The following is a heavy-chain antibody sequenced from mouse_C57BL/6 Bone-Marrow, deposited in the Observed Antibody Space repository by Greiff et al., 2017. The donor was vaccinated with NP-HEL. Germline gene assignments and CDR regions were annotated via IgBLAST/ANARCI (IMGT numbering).Heavy chain of an antibody. CDR1: GFSFNTYA. CDR2: IRSKSNNYAT. Sequence: EVQGVESGGGLVQPKGSLKLSCAASGFSFNTYAMNWVRQAPGKGLEWVARIRSKSNNYATYYADSVKDRFTISRDDSESMLYLQMNNLKTEDTAMYYCVRHGRLNYFDYWGQGTTLTVSS. D-gene: IGHD3-2*02. V-gene: IGHV10-1*01. J-gene: IGHJ2*01. CDR3: VRHGRLNYFDY.